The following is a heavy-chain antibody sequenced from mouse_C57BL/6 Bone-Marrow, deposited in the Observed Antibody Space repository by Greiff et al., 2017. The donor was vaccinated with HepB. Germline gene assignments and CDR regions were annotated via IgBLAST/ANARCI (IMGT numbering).Heavy chain of an antibody. CDR2: IYPGDGDT. CDR3: ASRYGSSQDYYAMDY. J-gene: IGHJ4*01. Sequence: QVQLQQSGAELVKPGASVKISCKASGYAFSSYWMNWVKQRPGKGLEWIGQIYPGDGDTNYNGKFKGKATLTADKSSSTAYMQLSSLTSEDSAVYFCASRYGSSQDYYAMDYWGQGTSVTVSS. V-gene: IGHV1-80*01. CDR1: GYAFSSYW. D-gene: IGHD1-1*01.